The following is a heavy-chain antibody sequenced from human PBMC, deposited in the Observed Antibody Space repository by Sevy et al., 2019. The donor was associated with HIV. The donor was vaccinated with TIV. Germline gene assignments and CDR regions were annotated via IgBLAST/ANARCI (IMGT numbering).Heavy chain of an antibody. J-gene: IGHJ3*02. CDR2: TYYMSTWYN. V-gene: IGHV6-1*01. CDR3: ARGAQSAFDI. CDR1: GYSVSSNNVA. Sequence: SQTLSLTCAISGYSVSSNNVAWNWIRQSPSRGLEWLGRTYYMSTWYNDYALPVKSRITINPDTSKNQFSLQLNSVTPEDTAVYYCARGAQSAFDIWGQGTMVTASS.